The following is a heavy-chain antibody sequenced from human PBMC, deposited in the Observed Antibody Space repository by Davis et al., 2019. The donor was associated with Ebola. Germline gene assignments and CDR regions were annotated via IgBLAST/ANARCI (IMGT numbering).Heavy chain of an antibody. J-gene: IGHJ6*02. Sequence: GESLKISCAASGFTFSDYYMSWIRQAPGKGLEWVSYISSSSSYTNYADSVKGRFTISRDNAKNSLYLQMNSLRAEDTAVYYCARDLVNGMDAWGQGTTVTVSS. CDR3: ARDLVNGMDA. V-gene: IGHV3-11*06. D-gene: IGHD2-8*02. CDR2: ISSSSSYT. CDR1: GFTFSDYY.